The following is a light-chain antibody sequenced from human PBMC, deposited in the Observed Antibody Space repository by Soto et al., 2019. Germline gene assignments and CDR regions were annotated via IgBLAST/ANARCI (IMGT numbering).Light chain of an antibody. CDR2: EVS. Sequence: QSALTQPASVSGSPGQSITISCTGTSSNAGTYNLVSWYQQHPGKAPKLILYEVSKRPSGVSNRCSGSKSGNTASLTISGLQAEDEADYYCCSYAGSDWVFGGGTKLTVL. J-gene: IGLJ3*02. V-gene: IGLV2-23*02. CDR1: SSNAGTYNL. CDR3: CSYAGSDWV.